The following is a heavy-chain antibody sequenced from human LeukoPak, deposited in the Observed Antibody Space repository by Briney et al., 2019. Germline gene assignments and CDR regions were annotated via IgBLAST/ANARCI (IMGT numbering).Heavy chain of an antibody. V-gene: IGHV3-21*01. CDR2: ISSSSSYI. J-gene: IGHJ6*02. CDR1: GFTFSSNS. CDR3: ARTFGYGGNSGFPKYGMDV. Sequence: GGSLRLTCAVSGFTFSSNSMNCVRQAPGKGRVWVSSISSSSSYIYYADSVKGRFTISRDNAKNSLYLQMNSLRAEDTAVYYCARTFGYGGNSGFPKYGMDVWGQGTTVTVSS. D-gene: IGHD4-23*01.